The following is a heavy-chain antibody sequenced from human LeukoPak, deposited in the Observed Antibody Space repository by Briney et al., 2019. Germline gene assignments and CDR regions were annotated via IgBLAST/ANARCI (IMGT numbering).Heavy chain of an antibody. CDR1: GFTFRSHG. CDR2: IYYSGST. CDR3: XXXXXXSGTYYYDSSGYYYDY. J-gene: IGHJ4*02. D-gene: IGHD3-22*01. V-gene: IGHV4-59*11. Sequence: PGGSLRLSCVASGFTFRSHGMNWVRQAPGKGLEWIGYIYYSGSTNYNPSLKSRVTISIDTSKNQFSLKLSSVTAADTAVYYCXXXXXXSGTYYYDSSGYYYDYWGQGALVTVSS.